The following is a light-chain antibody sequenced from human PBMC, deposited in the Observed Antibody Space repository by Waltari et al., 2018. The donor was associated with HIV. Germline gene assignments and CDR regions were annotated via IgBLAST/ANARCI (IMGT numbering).Light chain of an antibody. CDR3: MQSLQIPPT. CDR1: QSLFHSEGKTY. V-gene: IGKV2D-29*02. J-gene: IGKJ4*01. Sequence: DIVMTQTPLSLSVTPGQPASISCKSTQSLFHSEGKTYLYCYLQTPVQSPQLLSYEVSSRFFGVTDRFSGSGSGTDFTLKISRVEAEDVGIYYCMQSLQIPPTFGGGTRVEIK. CDR2: EVS.